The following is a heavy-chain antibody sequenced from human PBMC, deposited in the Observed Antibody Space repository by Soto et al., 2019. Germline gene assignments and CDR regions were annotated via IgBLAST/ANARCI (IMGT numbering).Heavy chain of an antibody. Sequence: SVKVSCKASGGTFSSYAISWVRQAPGQGLEWMGGIIPIFGTANYAQRFQGRVTITADESTSTAYMELSSLRSEDTAVYYCASPSRDGYNGFDYWGQGTLVTVSS. CDR2: IIPIFGTA. J-gene: IGHJ4*02. D-gene: IGHD5-12*01. CDR1: GGTFSSYA. CDR3: ASPSRDGYNGFDY. V-gene: IGHV1-69*13.